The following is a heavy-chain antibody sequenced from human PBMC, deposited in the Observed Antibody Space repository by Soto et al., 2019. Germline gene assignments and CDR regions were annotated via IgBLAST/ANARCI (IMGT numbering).Heavy chain of an antibody. CDR3: ARYDYGDYGYFDY. Sequence: EVQLVESGGGLVQPGGSLRLSCAASGFTFSSYSMNWVRQAPGKGLEWVSYISSSSSTIYYADSVKGRFTISRDNAKNSLCLQMNSLRAEDTAVYYCARYDYGDYGYFDYWGQGTLVTVSS. J-gene: IGHJ4*02. V-gene: IGHV3-48*01. D-gene: IGHD4-17*01. CDR1: GFTFSSYS. CDR2: ISSSSSTI.